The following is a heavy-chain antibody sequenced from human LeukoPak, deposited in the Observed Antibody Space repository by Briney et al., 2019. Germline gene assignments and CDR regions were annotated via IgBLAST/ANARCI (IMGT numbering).Heavy chain of an antibody. J-gene: IGHJ6*03. CDR1: GGTFSSYA. V-gene: IGHV1-69*05. CDR3: ARGKDYYYYYYMDV. Sequence: SVTVSFKASGGTFSSYAISWVRQAPGQGLEWMGGIIPIFGTANYAQKFQGRVTITTDESTSTAYMELSSLRSEDTAVYYCARGKDYYYYYYMDVWGKGTTVTVSS. CDR2: IIPIFGTA. D-gene: IGHD3-10*01.